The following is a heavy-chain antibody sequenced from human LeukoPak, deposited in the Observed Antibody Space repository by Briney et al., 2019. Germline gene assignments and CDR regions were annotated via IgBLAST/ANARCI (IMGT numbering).Heavy chain of an antibody. CDR1: GGTFSSYA. Sequence: ASVKVSCKASGGTFSSYAISWVRQAPGQGLEWMGGIIPIFGTANYAQKFQGRVTITADESTSTAYMELSSLRSENTAVYYCARVSYGSGSSSYWGQGTLVTVSS. J-gene: IGHJ4*02. CDR3: ARVSYGSGSSSY. D-gene: IGHD3-10*01. V-gene: IGHV1-69*01. CDR2: IIPIFGTA.